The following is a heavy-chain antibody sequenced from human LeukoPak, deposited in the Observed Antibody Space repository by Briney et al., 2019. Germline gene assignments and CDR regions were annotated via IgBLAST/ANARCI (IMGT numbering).Heavy chain of an antibody. CDR2: IYHSGDT. D-gene: IGHD3-10*01. V-gene: IGHV4-38-2*02. J-gene: IGHJ3*02. Sequence: PSETLSLTCIVSGYSITSGYYWGWIRQPPGKGLEWIGSIYHSGDTYYNPSLKSRVTISVDTSKNQFSLKLDSVTAADTAVYYCAKSNGYGLVDIWGQGTMVTVSS. CDR1: GYSITSGYY. CDR3: AKSNGYGLVDI.